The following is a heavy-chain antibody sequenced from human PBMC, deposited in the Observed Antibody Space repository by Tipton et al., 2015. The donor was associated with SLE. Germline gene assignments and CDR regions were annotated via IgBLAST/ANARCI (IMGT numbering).Heavy chain of an antibody. CDR1: GGSFSGYY. Sequence: TLSLTCAVYGGSFSGYYWSWIRQPPGKGLEWIGSIYYSGSTYYNPSLKSRVTISVDTSKNQFSLKLSSVTAADTAVYYCARAPTIFGPDAFDIWGQGTMVTVSS. J-gene: IGHJ3*02. D-gene: IGHD3-3*01. CDR2: IYYSGST. CDR3: ARAPTIFGPDAFDI. V-gene: IGHV4-34*01.